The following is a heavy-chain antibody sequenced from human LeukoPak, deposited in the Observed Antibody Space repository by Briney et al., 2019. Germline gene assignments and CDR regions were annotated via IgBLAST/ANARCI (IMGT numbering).Heavy chain of an antibody. CDR1: GYTFTSYG. V-gene: IGHV1-18*01. J-gene: IGHJ5*02. Sequence: ASVNVSCKASGYTFTSYGISWVRQAPGQGLEWMGWISAYNGNTNYAQKLQGRVTMTTDTSTSTAYMELRSLRSEDTAVYYCARDFWSGYYSDWFDPWGQGTLVTASS. CDR2: ISAYNGNT. CDR3: ARDFWSGYYSDWFDP. D-gene: IGHD3-3*01.